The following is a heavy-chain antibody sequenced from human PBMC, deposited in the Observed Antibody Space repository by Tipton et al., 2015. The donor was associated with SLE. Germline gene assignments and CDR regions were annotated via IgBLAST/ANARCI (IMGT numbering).Heavy chain of an antibody. V-gene: IGHV3-30*02. CDR3: AKTRDYSSWYFDY. CDR2: IRYDGSNK. CDR1: GFTFSSYD. D-gene: IGHD4-17*01. Sequence: SLRLSCAASGFTFSSYDMHWVRQAPGKGLEWVAFIRYDGSNKYYADSVKGRFTISRDNSKNTLYLQMNSLRAEDTAVYYCAKTRDYSSWYFDYWGQGTLVTVSS. J-gene: IGHJ4*02.